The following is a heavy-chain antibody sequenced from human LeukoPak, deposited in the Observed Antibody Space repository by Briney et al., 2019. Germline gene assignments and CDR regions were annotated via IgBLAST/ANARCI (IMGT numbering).Heavy chain of an antibody. CDR1: GYTFSSYD. D-gene: IGHD3-10*01. Sequence: ASVTVSCKASGYTFSSYDIHWVRQAPGQGLEWVGRINPISGGTDYAQKFQGRVTITRDTSISTAYMELSRLRSDDTAIYYCARDRGQRWGQGTLVTVSS. V-gene: IGHV1-2*06. CDR2: INPISGGT. J-gene: IGHJ1*01. CDR3: ARDRGQR.